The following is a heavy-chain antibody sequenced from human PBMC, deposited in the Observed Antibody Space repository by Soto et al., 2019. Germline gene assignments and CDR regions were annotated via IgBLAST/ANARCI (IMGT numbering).Heavy chain of an antibody. Sequence: QVQLVESGGDLVQPGRSLRLSCAAAGFTFNNYGMHWVRQAPGKGLDWVAMISYNGYNKNYADSVRGRFTISRDNSKNTLYLEMNSLRPEDTAMYYCAKRKTVFGVADRASIDYWGQGTLVTVSS. D-gene: IGHD3-3*01. CDR3: AKRKTVFGVADRASIDY. CDR1: GFTFNNYG. V-gene: IGHV3-30*18. CDR2: ISYNGYNK. J-gene: IGHJ4*02.